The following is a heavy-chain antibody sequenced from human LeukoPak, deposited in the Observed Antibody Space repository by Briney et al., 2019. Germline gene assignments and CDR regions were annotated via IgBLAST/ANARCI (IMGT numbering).Heavy chain of an antibody. Sequence: PSETLSLTCTVSGGSISSYYWSWVRQSPGKGLEWIGYIHYSGSSNYNPSLKSRVTISVDTSKNQFSLKLSSVTAADTAVYYCARGDEPQWLGRDYYGMDVWGQGTTVTVSS. V-gene: IGHV4-59*08. CDR1: GGSISSYY. CDR2: IHYSGSS. CDR3: ARGDEPQWLGRDYYGMDV. D-gene: IGHD6-19*01. J-gene: IGHJ6*02.